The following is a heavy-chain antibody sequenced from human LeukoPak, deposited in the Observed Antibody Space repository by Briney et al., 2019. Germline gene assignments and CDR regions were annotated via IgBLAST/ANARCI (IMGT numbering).Heavy chain of an antibody. CDR3: ARAPPPSDSSGYYLGYYFDY. V-gene: IGHV3-30-3*01. D-gene: IGHD3-22*01. CDR2: ISYDGSNK. J-gene: IGHJ4*02. CDR1: GFTFSSYP. Sequence: GGSLRLSCAASGFTFSSYPMHWVRQAPGKGLEWVAVISYDGSNKYYADSVKGRFTISRDNSKNTLYMQMHSLRAEDTAVFYCARAPPPSDSSGYYLGYYFDYWGQGTLVTVSS.